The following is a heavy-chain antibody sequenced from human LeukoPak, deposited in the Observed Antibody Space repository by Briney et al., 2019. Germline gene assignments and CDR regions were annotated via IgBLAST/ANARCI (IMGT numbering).Heavy chain of an antibody. CDR3: ARPQSSSGYYWPFDD. J-gene: IGHJ4*02. Sequence: GGSLRLSCVVSGFTFSTSAMSWVRQAPGKGLEWVSGISESGGSTFYADSVKGRFTISRDNSKNTLYLQMNSLRAEDTAVYYCARPQSSSGYYWPFDDWGQGTLVTVSS. V-gene: IGHV3-23*01. CDR2: ISESGGST. CDR1: GFTFSTSA. D-gene: IGHD3-22*01.